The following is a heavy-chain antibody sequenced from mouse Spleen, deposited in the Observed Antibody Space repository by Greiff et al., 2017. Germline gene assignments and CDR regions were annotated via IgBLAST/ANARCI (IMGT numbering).Heavy chain of an antibody. J-gene: IGHJ2*01. D-gene: IGHD1-1*01. V-gene: IGHV1-64*01. CDR3: ARGGSSYVGYFDY. CDR2: IHPNSGST. Sequence: VQLQQSGAELVKPGASVKLSCKASGYTFTSYWMHWVKQRPGQGLEWIGMIHPNSGSTNYNEKFKSKATLTVDKSSSTAYMQLSSLTSEDSAVYYCARGGSSYVGYFDYWGQGTTLTVSS. CDR1: GYTFTSYW.